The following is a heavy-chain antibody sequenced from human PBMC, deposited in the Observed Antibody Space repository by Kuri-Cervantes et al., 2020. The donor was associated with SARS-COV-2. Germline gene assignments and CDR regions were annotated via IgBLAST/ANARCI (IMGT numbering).Heavy chain of an antibody. CDR2: ISYDGSNK. Sequence: GESLKISCAASGFTFSSYAMHWVRQAPGKGLEWVAVISYDGSNKYYADSVKGRFTISRDNSKNTLYLQMNSLRAEDTAVYFCARDASYSGTYGNFQHWGQGTLVTVSS. J-gene: IGHJ1*01. V-gene: IGHV3-30*01. CDR1: GFTFSSYA. D-gene: IGHD1-26*01. CDR3: ARDASYSGTYGNFQH.